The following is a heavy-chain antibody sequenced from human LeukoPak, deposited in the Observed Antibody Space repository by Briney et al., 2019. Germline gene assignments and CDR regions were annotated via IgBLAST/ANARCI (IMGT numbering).Heavy chain of an antibody. D-gene: IGHD5-12*01. V-gene: IGHV1-3*01. CDR3: ARVSGYDFHPIDY. CDR2: INAGNGNT. CDR1: GYTFASYA. J-gene: IGHJ4*02. Sequence: ASVKVSCKASGYTFASYAMHWVRQAPGQRLEWMGWINAGNGNTKYSQKFQGRVTITRDTSASTAYMESSSLRSEDTAVYYCARVSGYDFHPIDYWGQGTLVTVSS.